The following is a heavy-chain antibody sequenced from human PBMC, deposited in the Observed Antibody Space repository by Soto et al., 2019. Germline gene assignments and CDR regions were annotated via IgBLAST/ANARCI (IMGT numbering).Heavy chain of an antibody. J-gene: IGHJ3*01. V-gene: IGHV3-23*01. CDR3: TNRKLPTRPWGPAFEA. Sequence: GGSLRLSCAASGFTFSSYAMSWVRQAPGKGLEWVSAISSSGGSTYYPDSVKGRFTISRDNSKNTLFLQMNSLRPEDTAVYYCTNRKLPTRPWGPAFEAWGQGTMVTVSS. CDR1: GFTFSSYA. CDR2: ISSSGGST. D-gene: IGHD6-6*01.